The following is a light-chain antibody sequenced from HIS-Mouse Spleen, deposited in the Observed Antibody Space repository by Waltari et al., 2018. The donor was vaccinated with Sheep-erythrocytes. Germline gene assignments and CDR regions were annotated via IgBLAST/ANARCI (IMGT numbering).Light chain of an antibody. CDR1: SSAVGGYNY. J-gene: IGLJ1*01. CDR2: DVS. CDR3: CSYAGSYNHV. V-gene: IGLV2-11*01. Sequence: QSALPQPRSVSGSPGQSVTISCPGTSSAVGGYNYVSWYQQHPGKAPKLMIYDVSKRPSGVPDRFSGSKSGNTASLTISGLQAEDEADYYCCSYAGSYNHVFATGTKVTVL.